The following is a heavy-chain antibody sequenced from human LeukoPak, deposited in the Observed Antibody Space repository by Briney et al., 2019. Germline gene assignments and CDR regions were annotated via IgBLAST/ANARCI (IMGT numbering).Heavy chain of an antibody. Sequence: GGSLRLSCAASGFTFSSYSMIWVRRAPGKGLEWVASITRSSNYLYYADSLKGRFTISRDNAKNSLYLQMNSLRAEDTAVYYCARARYDSSGYYPLGDYWGQGTLVTVSS. CDR3: ARARYDSSGYYPLGDY. CDR2: ITRSSNYL. D-gene: IGHD3-22*01. CDR1: GFTFSSYS. V-gene: IGHV3-21*01. J-gene: IGHJ4*02.